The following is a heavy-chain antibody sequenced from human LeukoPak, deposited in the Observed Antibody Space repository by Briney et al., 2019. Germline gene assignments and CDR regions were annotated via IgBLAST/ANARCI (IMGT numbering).Heavy chain of an antibody. D-gene: IGHD4-17*01. Sequence: GESLKTSCKGSGYSFTSYWIGWVRQMPGKGLEWVGIIYPDDSDTRYSPSFQDQVTISADKSISTASLQWSSLKASDTAIYYCARHYPGGDYFIDYWGQGTLVTVSS. CDR1: GYSFTSYW. J-gene: IGHJ4*02. CDR2: IYPDDSDT. V-gene: IGHV5-51*01. CDR3: ARHYPGGDYFIDY.